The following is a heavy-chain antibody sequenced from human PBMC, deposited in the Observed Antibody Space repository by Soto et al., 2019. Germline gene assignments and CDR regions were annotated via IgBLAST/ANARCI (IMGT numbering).Heavy chain of an antibody. CDR2: IHNSGNT. Sequence: QVQLQESGPGLVKPSETLSLTCTVPSGSIRTSYWTWIRQFPGKRLERIAHIHNSGNTNSNPSLMNAVTILIDTFKNQNYLRMTSVIDADTDVYGCERLHYTVETTIYMWGQRTMVT. J-gene: IGHJ3*02. CDR3: ERLHYTVETTIYM. D-gene: IGHD4-17*01. CDR1: SGSIRTSY. V-gene: IGHV4-59*01.